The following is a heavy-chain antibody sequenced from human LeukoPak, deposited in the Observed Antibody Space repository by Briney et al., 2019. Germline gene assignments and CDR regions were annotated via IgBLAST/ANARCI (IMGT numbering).Heavy chain of an antibody. V-gene: IGHV1-2*02. J-gene: IGHJ4*02. CDR3: ARDLVRGVGFLGY. CDR1: GYTFTGYY. D-gene: IGHD3-10*01. CDR2: INPNSGGT. Sequence: GASVKVSCKASGYTFTGYYMHWVRQAPGQGLEWMGWINPNSGGTNYAQKFQGRVTMTRDTSISTAYMELSRLRSDDTAVYYCARDLVRGVGFLGYWGQGTLVTVSS.